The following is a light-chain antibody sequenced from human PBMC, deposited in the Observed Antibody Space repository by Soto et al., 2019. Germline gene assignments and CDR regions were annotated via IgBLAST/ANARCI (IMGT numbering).Light chain of an antibody. Sequence: EVVLTQSPGTLSLSPGERATLSCRASQSVTNKYLAWYQQKPGQAPRLLIFGSSDRATGIPDRFSGSGSGTDFTLTISRLEPEDFAVYYCQQYGSSPPYTFGQGTKLVI. CDR1: QSVTNKY. J-gene: IGKJ2*01. CDR2: GSS. CDR3: QQYGSSPPYT. V-gene: IGKV3-20*01.